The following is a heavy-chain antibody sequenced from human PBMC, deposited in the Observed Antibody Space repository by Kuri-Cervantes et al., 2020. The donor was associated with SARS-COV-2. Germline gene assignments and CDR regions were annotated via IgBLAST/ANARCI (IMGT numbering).Heavy chain of an antibody. CDR3: ARDSPFSQLGGLFHY. D-gene: IGHD6-6*01. CDR1: GYTFSTYG. Sequence: ASVKVSCKASGYTFSTYGISWVRQAPGQGLEWMEWISAYNGNTNYAQKFQGRVTMTRDTSISTAYMELSRLRSDDTAVYYCARDSPFSQLGGLFHYWGQGTLVTGSS. J-gene: IGHJ4*02. V-gene: IGHV1-18*01. CDR2: ISAYNGNT.